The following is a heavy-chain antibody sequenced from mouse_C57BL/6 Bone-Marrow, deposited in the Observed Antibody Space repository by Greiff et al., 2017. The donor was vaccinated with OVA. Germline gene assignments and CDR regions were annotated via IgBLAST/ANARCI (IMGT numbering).Heavy chain of an antibody. D-gene: IGHD1-1*01. CDR1: GYTFTDYN. CDR2: INPNNGGT. Sequence: VKPGASVKIPCKASGYTFTDYNMDWVKQSHGKSLEWIGDINPNNGGTIYNQKFKGKATLTVDKSSSTAYMELRSLTSEDTAVYYCARGGIYYYYYYAMDDWGQGTSVTVSS. J-gene: IGHJ4*01. CDR3: ARGGIYYYYYYAMDD. V-gene: IGHV1-18*01.